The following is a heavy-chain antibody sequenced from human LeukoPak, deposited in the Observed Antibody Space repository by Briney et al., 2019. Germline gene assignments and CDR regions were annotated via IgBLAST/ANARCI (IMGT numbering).Heavy chain of an antibody. Sequence: SVKVSCKASGGTFSSYTISWVRQAPGQGLEWMGRIIHILGIANYAQKFQGRVTITADKSTSTAYMELSSLRSEDTAVYYCARGIGYCRSTSCRNWFDPWGQGTLVTVSS. CDR2: IIHILGIA. CDR3: ARGIGYCRSTSCRNWFDP. J-gene: IGHJ5*02. CDR1: GGTFSSYT. D-gene: IGHD2-2*01. V-gene: IGHV1-69*02.